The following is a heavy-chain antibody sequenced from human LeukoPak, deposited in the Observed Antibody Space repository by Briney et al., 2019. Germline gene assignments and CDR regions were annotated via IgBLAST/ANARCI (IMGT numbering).Heavy chain of an antibody. Sequence: ASVKVSCKASGYTFTGYYIHWVRQAPGQGLDWIGWIDPNSGDTYYAQKFQGRVTMTRDTSITTAYMELSRLRSDDTAMYYCARRSRSSSLGDCFDPRGQGTLVTVSS. CDR2: IDPNSGDT. CDR3: ARRSRSSSLGDCFDP. J-gene: IGHJ5*02. CDR1: GYTFTGYY. D-gene: IGHD6-6*01. V-gene: IGHV1-2*02.